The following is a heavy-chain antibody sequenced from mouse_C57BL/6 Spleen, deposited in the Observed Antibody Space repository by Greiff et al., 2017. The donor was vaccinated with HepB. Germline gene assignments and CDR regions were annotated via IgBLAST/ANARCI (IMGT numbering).Heavy chain of an antibody. V-gene: IGHV7-3*01. Sequence: EVKLMESGGGLVQPGGSLSLSCAASGFTFTDYYMSWVRQPPGKALEWLGFIRNKANGYTTEYSASVKGRFTIYRDNSQSILYLQMNALRAEDSATYYCARGSSLDYWGQGTTLTVSS. CDR3: ARGSSLDY. J-gene: IGHJ2*01. CDR1: GFTFTDYY. CDR2: IRNKANGYTT. D-gene: IGHD1-1*01.